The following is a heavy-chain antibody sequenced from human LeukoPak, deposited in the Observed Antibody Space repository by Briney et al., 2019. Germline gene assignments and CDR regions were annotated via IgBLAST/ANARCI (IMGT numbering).Heavy chain of an antibody. CDR1: GFTFSSYG. V-gene: IGHV3-33*01. Sequence: PGRSLRLSCAASGFTFSSYGMHWVRQAPGKGLEWVAVIWYDGSNKYYADSVKGRFTISRDNSKNTLYLQMNSLRAEDTAVYYCARDHGSGSYFSHCDYWGQGTLVTVSS. CDR2: IWYDGSNK. CDR3: ARDHGSGSYFSHCDY. J-gene: IGHJ4*02. D-gene: IGHD3-10*01.